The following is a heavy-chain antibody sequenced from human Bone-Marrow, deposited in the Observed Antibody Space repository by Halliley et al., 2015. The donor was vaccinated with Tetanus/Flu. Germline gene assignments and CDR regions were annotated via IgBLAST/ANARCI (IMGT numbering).Heavy chain of an antibody. D-gene: IGHD2-21*02. CDR1: GFTLRNFW. V-gene: IGHV3-74*01. Sequence: SLRLSCAASGFTLRNFWMHWVRQAPGKGLVWVSRINGDGSSAFHADSVKGRFTISRDNAKNTVYLQMNSLRAEDTAVYYCARDPPDGGNSPWSFDVWGRGSLVTVSS. J-gene: IGHJ2*01. CDR3: ARDPPDGGNSPWSFDV. CDR2: INGDGSSA.